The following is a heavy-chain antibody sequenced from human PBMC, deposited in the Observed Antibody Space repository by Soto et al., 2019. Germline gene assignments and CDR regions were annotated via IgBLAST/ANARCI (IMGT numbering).Heavy chain of an antibody. D-gene: IGHD2-2*01. CDR2: INHSGST. V-gene: IGHV4-34*01. CDR3: ARGQVVVVPAAIYYYYYMDV. J-gene: IGHJ6*03. Sequence: SQTLSLTCAVYGGSFSGYYWSWIRQPPGKGLEWIGEINHSGSTNYNPSLKSRVTISVDTSKNQFSLKLRSVTAADTAVYYCARGQVVVVPAAIYYYYYMDVWGKGTTVTVSS. CDR1: GGSFSGYY.